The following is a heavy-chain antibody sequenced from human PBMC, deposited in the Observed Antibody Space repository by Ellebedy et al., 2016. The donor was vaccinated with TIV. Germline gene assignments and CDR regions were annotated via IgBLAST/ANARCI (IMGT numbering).Heavy chain of an antibody. CDR2: IRDSGANT. CDR1: GFTFSSYA. J-gene: IGHJ6*02. Sequence: GESLKISCAASGFTFSSYAMTWVRQAPGKGLEWVSAIRDSGANTYYANSVKGRFTISRDNSKDTLDLQMNSLRIEDAAVYYCAKNQGSGSPYYYALDVWGQGTTVTVSS. D-gene: IGHD3-10*01. V-gene: IGHV3-23*01. CDR3: AKNQGSGSPYYYALDV.